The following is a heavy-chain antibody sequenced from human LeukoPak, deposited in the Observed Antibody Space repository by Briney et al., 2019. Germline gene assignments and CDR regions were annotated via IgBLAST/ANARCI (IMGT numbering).Heavy chain of an antibody. CDR3: ARGPPPDFDC. CDR1: GGSISTYY. Sequence: PSETLSLTCTVSGGSISTYYWSWIRQPAGKGLEWIGRIYSSGSTDYNPSLKSRVTMSIDTSKNQFSLKLSSVTAADTAMYYCARGPPPDFDCWGQGTLSPSPQ. V-gene: IGHV4-4*07. CDR2: IYSSGST. J-gene: IGHJ4*02.